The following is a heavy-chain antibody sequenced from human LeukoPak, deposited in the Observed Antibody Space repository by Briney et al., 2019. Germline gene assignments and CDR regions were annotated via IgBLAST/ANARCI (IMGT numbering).Heavy chain of an antibody. J-gene: IGHJ3*02. CDR1: GFSFSTYS. CDR2: ISSDSTI. CDR3: ARTSLRAFHI. V-gene: IGHV3-48*02. Sequence: RSGGSLRLSCAASGFSFSTYSMNWVRQAPGKGLEWVSYISSDSTISYADSVKGRFTISRDNAKNSLYLQMNSLRDEDTAVYYCARTSLRAFHIWGQGTMVTVSS.